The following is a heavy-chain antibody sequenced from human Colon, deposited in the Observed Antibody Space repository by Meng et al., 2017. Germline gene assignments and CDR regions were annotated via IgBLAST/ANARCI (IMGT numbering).Heavy chain of an antibody. CDR2: MSDSGTT. J-gene: IGHJ4*02. Sequence: QVHLHESGPGLVRPSDDLALVGTVSGGPIKSGGYHWSWVRQHPGKGLEYIGFMSDSGTTDYNPSLRSRVSISEIGSSKNQFSLTLRSVTAADTATYFCARDTLYGTDYWGQGVLVTSPQ. CDR1: GGPIKSGGYH. CDR3: ARDTLYGTDY. V-gene: IGHV4-31*03. D-gene: IGHD4-17*01.